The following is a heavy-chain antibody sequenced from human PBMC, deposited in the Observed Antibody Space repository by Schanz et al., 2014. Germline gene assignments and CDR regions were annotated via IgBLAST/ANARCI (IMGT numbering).Heavy chain of an antibody. D-gene: IGHD3-10*01. CDR1: GYSFTDYA. V-gene: IGHV1-18*01. CDR3: ARDRVSFVRGPLGVD. Sequence: QVQLVQSGAEVMKPGASVRVSCKASGYSFTDYAIHWVRQAPGQGLEWMGWISGYNGDTNYAPKFQDRVTMTTDTSTGITSLELRNLKSDDTAVYYCARDRVSFVRGPLGVDWGQGTQXIVSS. J-gene: IGHJ4*02. CDR2: ISGYNGDT.